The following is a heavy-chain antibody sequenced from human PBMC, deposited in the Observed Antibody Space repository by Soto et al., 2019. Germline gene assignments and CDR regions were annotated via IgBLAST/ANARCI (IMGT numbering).Heavy chain of an antibody. CDR2: IYYSGST. J-gene: IGHJ3*02. V-gene: IGHV4-30-4*01. CDR1: GGSISSGDYY. Sequence: QVQLQESGPGLVKPSQTLSLTCTVSGGSISSGDYYWSWIRQPPGKGLEWIGYIYYSGSTYYNPSLKVRVTRSVDTSKNQFSRKLSSVTAADTAVYYCAHDSSGRAFDIWGQGTMVTVSS. D-gene: IGHD6-19*01. CDR3: AHDSSGRAFDI.